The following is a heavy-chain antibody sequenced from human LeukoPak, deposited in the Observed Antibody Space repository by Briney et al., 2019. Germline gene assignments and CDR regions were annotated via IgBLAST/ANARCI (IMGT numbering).Heavy chain of an antibody. CDR2: ISSSSSYI. J-gene: IGHJ6*02. V-gene: IGHV3-21*01. D-gene: IGHD6-13*01. CDR1: GFTFSSYS. CDR3: AKDQGIAAAGTPYYYYGMDV. Sequence: GGSLRLSCAASGFTFSSYSMNWVRQAPGKGLEWVSSISSSSSYIYYADSVKGRFTISRDNAKNSLYLQMNSLRAEDTAVYYCAKDQGIAAAGTPYYYYGMDVWGQGTTVTVSS.